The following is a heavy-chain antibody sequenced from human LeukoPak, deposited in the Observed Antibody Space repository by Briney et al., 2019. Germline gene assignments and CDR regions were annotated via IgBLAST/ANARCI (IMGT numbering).Heavy chain of an antibody. D-gene: IGHD2-15*01. V-gene: IGHV1-46*01. CDR3: ARLGYCSGGSCPSGWYYFDY. CDR2: INPSGGST. CDR1: GYTFTGYY. Sequence: ASVKVSCKASGYTFTGYYIHWVRQAPGQGLEWMGIINPSGGSTSYAQKFQGRVTMTRGTSTSTVYMELSSLRSEDTAVYYCARLGYCSGGSCPSGWYYFDYWGQGTLVTVSS. J-gene: IGHJ4*02.